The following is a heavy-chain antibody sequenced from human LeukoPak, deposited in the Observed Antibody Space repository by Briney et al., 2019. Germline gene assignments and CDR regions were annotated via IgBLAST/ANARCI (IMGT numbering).Heavy chain of an antibody. CDR3: AKQYSGGWYYFDY. Sequence: GGSLRLSCAVPGFTFSSYAMTWVRQAPGKGLEWVSAICGSTYYADSVKGRFTISRDNSENTLYLQMNSLRAEDTAVYYCAKQYSGGWYYFDYWGQGTLVTVSS. D-gene: IGHD6-19*01. CDR1: GFTFSSYA. V-gene: IGHV3-23*01. CDR2: ICGST. J-gene: IGHJ4*02.